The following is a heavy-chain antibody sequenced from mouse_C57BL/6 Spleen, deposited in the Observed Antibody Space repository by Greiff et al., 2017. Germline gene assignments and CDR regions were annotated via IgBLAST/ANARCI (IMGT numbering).Heavy chain of an antibody. V-gene: IGHV5-16*01. CDR3: ARFVFTYFDY. CDR1: GFTFSDYY. CDR2: INYDGSST. Sequence: DVKLVESEGGLVQPGSSMKLSCTASGFTFSDYYMAWVRQVPEKGLEWVANINYDGSSTYYLDSLKSRFIISRDNAKNILYLQMSSLKSEDTATYYCARFVFTYFDYWGQGTTLTVSS. J-gene: IGHJ2*01.